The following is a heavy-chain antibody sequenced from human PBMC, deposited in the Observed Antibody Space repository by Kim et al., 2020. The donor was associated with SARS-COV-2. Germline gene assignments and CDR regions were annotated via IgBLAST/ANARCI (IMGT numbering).Heavy chain of an antibody. Sequence: RTTIFAESVKGRFTISRDNAKNTLDLKMNSLRAEDTAVYYCVRENFWSGWSWGQGTLVTVSS. D-gene: IGHD3-3*01. V-gene: IGHV3-74*01. J-gene: IGHJ5*02. CDR2: RTT. CDR3: VRENFWSGWS.